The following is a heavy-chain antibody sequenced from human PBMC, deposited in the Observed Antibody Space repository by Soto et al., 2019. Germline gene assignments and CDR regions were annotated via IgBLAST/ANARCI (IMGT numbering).Heavy chain of an antibody. J-gene: IGHJ4*02. CDR2: IYYSGST. CDR3: ARHAERPTGSSSSWYAKGLLD. Sequence: SETLPLPCTVSGGSISNYYCSWLSQPPGKGLEWIGYIYYSGSTNYNPSLKSRVTISVDTSKNQFSLKLSSVTAADTAVYYCARHAERPTGSSSSWYAKGLLDWGQGTLVTVSS. V-gene: IGHV4-59*08. D-gene: IGHD6-13*01. CDR1: GGSISNYY.